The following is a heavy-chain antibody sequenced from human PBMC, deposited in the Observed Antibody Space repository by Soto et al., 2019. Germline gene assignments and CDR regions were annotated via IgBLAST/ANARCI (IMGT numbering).Heavy chain of an antibody. J-gene: IGHJ3*02. CDR2: IYYSGST. D-gene: IGHD7-27*01. Sequence: QVQLQESGPGLVKPSQTLSLTCTVSGGSISSGGYYWSWIRQHPGKGLEWIGYIYYSGSTYNPSLKSRVTISVDTSKNQFSLKLSSVTAADTAVYYCARGPGIWGQGTMVTVSS. V-gene: IGHV4-31*03. CDR3: ARGPGI. CDR1: GGSISSGGYY.